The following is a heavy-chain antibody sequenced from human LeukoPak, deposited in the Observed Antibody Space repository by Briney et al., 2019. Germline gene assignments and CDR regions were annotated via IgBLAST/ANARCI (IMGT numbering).Heavy chain of an antibody. CDR1: GFTFTSYA. CDR2: ISGRGDVT. V-gene: IGHV3-23*01. D-gene: IGHD3-10*01. J-gene: IGHJ4*02. CDR3: AKDLGYYYGSGNYYTHFDY. Sequence: GGSLRLSCAASGFTFTSYAMGWVRQAPGKGLEWVSSISGRGDVTYYADSVKGRFTFSRDNSKNTLYLHMNNLRTEDTAVYYCAKDLGYYYGSGNYYTHFDYWGQGTRVTVSS.